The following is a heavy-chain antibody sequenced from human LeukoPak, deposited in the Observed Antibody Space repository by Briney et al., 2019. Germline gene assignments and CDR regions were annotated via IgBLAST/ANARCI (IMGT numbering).Heavy chain of an antibody. V-gene: IGHV3-48*04. CDR1: GFTFSRYS. D-gene: IGHD4-17*01. CDR2: ISISSPI. Sequence: GGSLRLSCAASGFTFSRYSMNWVRQAPGKGLEWVSYISISSPIYYADSVKGRFTISRDNAKNSLYLQMNSLRAEDTAVYCCARDDGDYAHPVDYWGQGTLVTVSS. J-gene: IGHJ4*02. CDR3: ARDDGDYAHPVDY.